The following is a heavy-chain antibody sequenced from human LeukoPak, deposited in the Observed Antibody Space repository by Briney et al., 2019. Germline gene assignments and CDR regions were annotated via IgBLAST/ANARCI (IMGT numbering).Heavy chain of an antibody. CDR2: IYHSGST. J-gene: IGHJ4*02. V-gene: IGHV4-4*02. Sequence: SETLSLTCAVSGGSISSSNWWSWVRRPPGKGLEWIGEIYHSGSTNYNPSLKSRVTISVDKSKNQFSLKLSSVTAADTAVYYCARGTYDSSGYPFDYWGQGTLVTVSS. D-gene: IGHD3-22*01. CDR3: ARGTYDSSGYPFDY. CDR1: GGSISSSNW.